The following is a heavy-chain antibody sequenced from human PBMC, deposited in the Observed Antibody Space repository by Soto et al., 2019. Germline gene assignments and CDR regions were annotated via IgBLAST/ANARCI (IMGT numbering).Heavy chain of an antibody. CDR1: GFSLSTSGVG. CDR3: AHRRLGFGEFDP. CDR2: IYWNDDK. Sequence: QITLKESGPTLVKPTQTLTLTCTFSGFSLSTSGVGVGWIRQPPGKALEWRALIYWNDDKRYSPSLKSRLTITKDTSKNQVVLTMTNMDPVDTATYYCAHRRLGFGEFDPWGQGTLVTVSS. D-gene: IGHD3-10*01. V-gene: IGHV2-5*01. J-gene: IGHJ5*02.